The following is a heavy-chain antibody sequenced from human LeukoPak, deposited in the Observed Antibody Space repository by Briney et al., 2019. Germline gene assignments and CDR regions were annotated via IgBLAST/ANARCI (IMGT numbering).Heavy chain of an antibody. J-gene: IGHJ4*02. CDR2: IRNDGNNK. D-gene: IGHD4/OR15-4a*01. Sequence: GGSLRLSCAASGFTFSDYGMSWVRQAPGKGLEWVAFIRNDGNNKYYTDSVKGRFTISRDNSKNTLYLQMNSLRAEDTAVYYCARRAGAYSHPYDYWGQGTLVTVSS. CDR1: GFTFSDYG. CDR3: ARRAGAYSHPYDY. V-gene: IGHV3-33*08.